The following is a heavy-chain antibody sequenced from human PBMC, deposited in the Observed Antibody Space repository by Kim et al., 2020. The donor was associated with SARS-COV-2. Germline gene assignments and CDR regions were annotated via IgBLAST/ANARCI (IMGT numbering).Heavy chain of an antibody. CDR3: AKVFRAGVSSGYYRAHDAFDI. Sequence: FTISRDNSKNTLYLQMNSLRAEDTAVYYCAKVFRAGVSSGYYRAHDAFDIWGQGTMVTVSS. D-gene: IGHD3-22*01. J-gene: IGHJ3*02. V-gene: IGHV3-23*01.